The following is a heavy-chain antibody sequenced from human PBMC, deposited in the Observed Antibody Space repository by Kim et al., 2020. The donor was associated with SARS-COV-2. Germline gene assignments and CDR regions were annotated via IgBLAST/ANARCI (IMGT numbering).Heavy chain of an antibody. CDR1: GSSLSLGYY. Sequence: SETLSLNCTLSGSSLSLGYYWGWVRQSPGKELEWLGSISHGGNTYYNLSLKNRLTISVDTSKNQFSLKVTSVTAADTAMYYCARQLISAWFNFDLCGQGTMVTVTS. D-gene: IGHD1-1*01. CDR2: ISHGGNT. J-gene: IGHJ3*01. CDR3: ARQLISAWFNFDL. V-gene: IGHV4-38-2*02.